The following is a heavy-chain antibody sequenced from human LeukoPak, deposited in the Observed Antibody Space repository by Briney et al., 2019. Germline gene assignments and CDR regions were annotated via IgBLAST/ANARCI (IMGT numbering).Heavy chain of an antibody. D-gene: IGHD3-16*02. CDR2: ISYDGSNK. V-gene: IGHV3-30-3*01. J-gene: IGHJ4*02. Sequence: GRSLRLSCAASGFTFSSYAMHWVRQAPGKGLEWVAVISYDGSNKYYADSVKGRFTISRDNSKNTLYLQMNSLRAEDTAVYYCARDPDDYVWGSYRSAPFDYWGQGTLVTVSS. CDR3: ARDPDDYVWGSYRSAPFDY. CDR1: GFTFSSYA.